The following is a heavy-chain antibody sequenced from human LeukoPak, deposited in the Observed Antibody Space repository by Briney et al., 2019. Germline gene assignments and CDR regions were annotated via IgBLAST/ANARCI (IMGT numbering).Heavy chain of an antibody. Sequence: GRSLRLSCAASGFTFSSYGMHWVRQAPGKGLEWVAVIWYDGSNKYYADSVKGRFTISRDNSKNTLYLRMNSLRAEDTAVYYCARAGYLLRLTDFDYWGQGTLVTVSS. CDR2: IWYDGSNK. V-gene: IGHV3-33*01. J-gene: IGHJ4*02. CDR3: ARAGYLLRLTDFDY. D-gene: IGHD6-25*01. CDR1: GFTFSSYG.